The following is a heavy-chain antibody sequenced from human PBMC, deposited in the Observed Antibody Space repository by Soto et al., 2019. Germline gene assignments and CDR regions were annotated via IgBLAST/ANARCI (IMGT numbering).Heavy chain of an antibody. CDR1: GGSISSYY. D-gene: IGHD1-1*01. CDR2: IYYSGST. CDR3: ARGPTGTTWEDYFDY. Sequence: ETLSLTCTVSGGSISSYYWSWIRQPPGKGLEWIGYIYYSGSTNYNPSLKSRVTISVDTSKNQFSLKLSSVTAADTAVYYCARGPTGTTWEDYFDYWGQGTLVTVSS. V-gene: IGHV4-59*01. J-gene: IGHJ4*02.